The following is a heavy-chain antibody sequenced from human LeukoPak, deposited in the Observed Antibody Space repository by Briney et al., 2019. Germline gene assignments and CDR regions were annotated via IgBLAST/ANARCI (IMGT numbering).Heavy chain of an antibody. D-gene: IGHD5-12*01. J-gene: IGHJ5*02. CDR3: AKNGQSGFSFDP. Sequence: SETLSLTCAVYGGFFYGSYWSWIRHLPGKGLEWIGEGDNRGGTKYNPSLKSRVTISADTSKNQFSLNLNFLTAADTGVYYCAKNGQSGFSFDPWGQGTPVTVSS. V-gene: IGHV4-34*01. CDR1: GGFFYGSY. CDR2: GDNRGGT.